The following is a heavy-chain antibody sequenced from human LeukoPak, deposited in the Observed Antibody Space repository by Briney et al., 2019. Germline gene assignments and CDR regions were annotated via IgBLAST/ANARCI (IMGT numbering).Heavy chain of an antibody. CDR1: GFTFSSYA. D-gene: IGHD3-16*01. CDR2: IGGSGDST. J-gene: IGHJ4*02. Sequence: GGSLRLSCAASGFTFSSYAMTWVRQAPGKGLEWVSAIGGSGDSTYYADSVKGRFTISRDNSKNTLYLQMNSLTAEDTAVYYCAKDGGQGADYWGQGTLVSVSS. CDR3: AKDGGQGADY. V-gene: IGHV3-23*01.